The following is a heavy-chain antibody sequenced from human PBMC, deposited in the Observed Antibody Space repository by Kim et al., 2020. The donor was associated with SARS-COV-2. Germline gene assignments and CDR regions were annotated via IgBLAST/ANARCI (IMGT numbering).Heavy chain of an antibody. CDR3: ARGYRGKVWYFDL. CDR1: GGSISSGGYY. J-gene: IGHJ2*01. V-gene: IGHV4-31*03. D-gene: IGHD1-1*01. CDR2: IYYSGST. Sequence: SETLSLTCTVSGGSISSGGYYWSWIRQHPGKGLEWIGYIYYSGSTYYNPSLKSRVTISVDTSKNQFSLKLSSVTAADTAVYYCARGYRGKVWYFDLWGRGTLVTVSS.